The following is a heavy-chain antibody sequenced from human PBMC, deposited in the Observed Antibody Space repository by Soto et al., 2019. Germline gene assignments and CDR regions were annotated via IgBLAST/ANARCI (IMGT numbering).Heavy chain of an antibody. Sequence: PGGSLRLSCAASGFTFSSYWMSWVRQAPGKGLEWVANIKQDGSEKYYVDSVKGRFTISRDNAKNSLYLQMNSLRAEDTAVYYCARSRGYYYYYYGMDVWGQGTTVTVSS. CDR3: ARSRGYYYYYYGMDV. CDR2: IKQDGSEK. D-gene: IGHD3-10*01. CDR1: GFTFSSYW. V-gene: IGHV3-7*01. J-gene: IGHJ6*02.